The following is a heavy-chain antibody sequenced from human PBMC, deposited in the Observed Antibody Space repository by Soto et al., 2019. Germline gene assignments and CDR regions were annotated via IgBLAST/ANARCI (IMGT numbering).Heavy chain of an antibody. V-gene: IGHV4-59*08. Sequence: QVQLQESGPGLVKPSETLSLTCTVSGGSISSYYWSWIRQPPGKGLEWIGYIYYSGSTNYNPSLKSRVTISVDTSKNQFSLKLSSVTAEDTAVYYCARRWGPVFAYWGQGTLVTVSS. J-gene: IGHJ4*02. CDR3: ARRWGPVFAY. CDR1: GGSISSYY. CDR2: IYYSGST. D-gene: IGHD3-16*01.